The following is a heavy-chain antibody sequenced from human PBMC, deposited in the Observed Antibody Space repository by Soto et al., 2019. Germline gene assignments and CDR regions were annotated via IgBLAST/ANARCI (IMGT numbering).Heavy chain of an antibody. CDR2: ISSSSSYI. CDR3: ARDDTLDAFDI. J-gene: IGHJ3*02. V-gene: IGHV3-21*01. CDR1: GFTFSSYS. Sequence: PGGSLRLCCAASGFTFSSYSMNWVRQAPGKGLEWVSSISSSSSYIYYADSVKGRFTISRDNAKNSLYLQMNSLRAEDTAVYYCARDDTLDAFDIWGQGTMVTVS.